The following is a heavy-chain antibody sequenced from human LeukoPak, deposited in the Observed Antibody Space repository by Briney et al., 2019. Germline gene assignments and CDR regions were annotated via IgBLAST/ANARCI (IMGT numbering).Heavy chain of an antibody. V-gene: IGHV4-38-2*01. CDR2: IYHSGSY. J-gene: IGHJ6*03. CDR1: GYSISSGYY. Sequence: PSETLSLTCAVSGYSISSGYYWGWIRQPPGEGRGWVGSIYHSGSYYYNPSLKSHVTISVDTSKNQFSLKLSSGTAADTAVYYCARHPPSSDCSSTSCYVYYYYMDVWGKGTTVTVSS. CDR3: ARHPPSSDCSSTSCYVYYYYMDV. D-gene: IGHD2-2*01.